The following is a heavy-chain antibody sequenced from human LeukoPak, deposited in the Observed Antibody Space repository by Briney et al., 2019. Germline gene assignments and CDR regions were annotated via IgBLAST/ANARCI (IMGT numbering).Heavy chain of an antibody. D-gene: IGHD6-13*01. CDR1: GFTFSTYG. V-gene: IGHV3-23*01. J-gene: IGHJ6*03. Sequence: GGTLRLSCAASGFTFSTYGMSWVRQAPGKGLEWVSGISGSGGSTHYADSVKGRFTISRDKSKNTLYLQMNSLRAEDTAVYFCAKGGSDSWSPYYYFYMDVWGKGTTVTISS. CDR3: AKGGSDSWSPYYYFYMDV. CDR2: ISGSGGST.